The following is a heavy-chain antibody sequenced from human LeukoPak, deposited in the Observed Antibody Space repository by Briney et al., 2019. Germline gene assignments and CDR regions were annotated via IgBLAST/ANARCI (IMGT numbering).Heavy chain of an antibody. CDR1: GYTFTSYG. CDR2: ISAYNGNR. CDR3: ARAYYYDSSGPGGFDY. J-gene: IGHJ4*02. D-gene: IGHD3-22*01. Sequence: GASVTVSCKASGYTFTSYGISWVRQAPGQGLEWVGWISAYNGNRDYAQKLQGRATMTTDTSTSTAYMELRSLRSDDTAVYYCARAYYYDSSGPGGFDYWGQGTLVTVSS. V-gene: IGHV1-18*01.